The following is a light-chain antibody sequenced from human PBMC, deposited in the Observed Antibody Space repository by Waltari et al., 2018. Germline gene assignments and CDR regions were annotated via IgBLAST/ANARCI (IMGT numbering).Light chain of an antibody. V-gene: IGKV3-11*01. CDR3: QQRTNWLT. Sequence: EIVLTQSPATLSLSPGERATLSCRASQNVNNYLAWYQQKPGQAPRLLISDASNRAAGIPARFSGSGAGTDFTLTISSLGPEDFAVYYCQQRTNWLTFGGGTKVEIK. CDR2: DAS. CDR1: QNVNNY. J-gene: IGKJ4*01.